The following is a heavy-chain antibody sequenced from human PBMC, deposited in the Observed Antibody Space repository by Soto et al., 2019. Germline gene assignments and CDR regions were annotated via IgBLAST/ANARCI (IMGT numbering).Heavy chain of an antibody. CDR1: GYSFTSYW. J-gene: IGHJ4*02. CDR2: IYPGDSDT. CDR3: ARLDVYYDFWSGPFDF. D-gene: IGHD3-3*01. V-gene: IGHV5-51*01. Sequence: GQSLKISCKGSGYSFTSYWIGWVRQMPGKGLEWMGIIYPGDSDTRYSPSFQGQVTISADKSISTAYLQWSSLKASDTAMYYCARLDVYYDFWSGPFDFWGRGSLVTGSS.